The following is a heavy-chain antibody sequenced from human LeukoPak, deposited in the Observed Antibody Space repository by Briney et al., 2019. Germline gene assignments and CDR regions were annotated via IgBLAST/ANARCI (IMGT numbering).Heavy chain of an antibody. CDR1: GFTFSSYA. J-gene: IGHJ3*02. Sequence: PGGSLRLSCAASGFTFSSYAMSWVRQAPGKGLEWVSAISGSGGSTYYADSMKGRFTISRDNSKNTLYLQMNSLRAEDTAVYYCANLLWFGELNNPDAFDIWGQGTMVTVSS. CDR3: ANLLWFGELNNPDAFDI. CDR2: ISGSGGST. V-gene: IGHV3-23*01. D-gene: IGHD3-10*01.